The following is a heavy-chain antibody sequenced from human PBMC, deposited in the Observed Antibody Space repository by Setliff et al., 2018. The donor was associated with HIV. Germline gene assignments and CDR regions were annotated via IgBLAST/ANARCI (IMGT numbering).Heavy chain of an antibody. Sequence: GGSLRLSCVGSGFSFSNYDLNWVRQAPGKGLEWISYSSDTGSTTHYGDSVKGRFTISRDNPKNSVYLQMSGLRVEDTAVYYCARDPHYYDSSGYYSMFDIWGQGTVVTVSS. V-gene: IGHV3-48*03. CDR2: SSDTGSTT. D-gene: IGHD3-22*01. CDR3: ARDPHYYDSSGYYSMFDI. J-gene: IGHJ3*02. CDR1: GFSFSNYD.